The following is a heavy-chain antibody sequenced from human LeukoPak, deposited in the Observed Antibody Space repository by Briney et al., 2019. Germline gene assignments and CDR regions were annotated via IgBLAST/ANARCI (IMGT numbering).Heavy chain of an antibody. V-gene: IGHV1-69*01. Sequence: LVKVSCKASGGTFSSYAISWVRQAPGQGLEWMGGIIPIFGTANYAQKFQGRVTITADESTSTAYMELSSLRSEDTAVYYCARDRGGNGPFDYWGQGTLVTVSS. D-gene: IGHD1-1*01. CDR1: GGTFSSYA. CDR2: IIPIFGTA. J-gene: IGHJ4*02. CDR3: ARDRGGNGPFDY.